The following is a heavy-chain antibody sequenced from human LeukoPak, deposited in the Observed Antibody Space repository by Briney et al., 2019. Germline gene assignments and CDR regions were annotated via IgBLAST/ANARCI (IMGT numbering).Heavy chain of an antibody. CDR2: ISAYNGNT. Sequence: ASVKVSCKASGYTFTSYGISWVRQAPGQGLEWMGWISAYNGNTNYAQKLQGRVTMTTDTSTSTAYMELRSLRSEDTAVYYCARDASYSSSWAEYFQHWGQGTLVTVSS. V-gene: IGHV1-18*01. D-gene: IGHD6-13*01. CDR1: GYTFTSYG. CDR3: ARDASYSSSWAEYFQH. J-gene: IGHJ1*01.